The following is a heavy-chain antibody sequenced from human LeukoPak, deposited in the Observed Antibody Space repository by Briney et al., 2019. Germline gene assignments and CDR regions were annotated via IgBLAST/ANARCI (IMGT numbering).Heavy chain of an antibody. V-gene: IGHV3-23*01. CDR3: AKMTGYSYGFFDY. CDR1: GFTFSSCA. D-gene: IGHD5-18*01. CDR2: ISGSGGST. Sequence: PGGSLRLSCAASGFTFSSCAMDWVRQAPGKGLEWVSAISGSGGSTYYADSVKGRFTISRDNSKNTLYLQMNSLRAEDTAVYYCAKMTGYSYGFFDYWGQGTLVTVSS. J-gene: IGHJ4*02.